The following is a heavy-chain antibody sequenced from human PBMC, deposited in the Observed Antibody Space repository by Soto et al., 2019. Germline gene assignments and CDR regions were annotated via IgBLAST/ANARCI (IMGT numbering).Heavy chain of an antibody. CDR1: GGSISSYY. CDR2: IYYSGST. Sequence: QVQLQESGPGLVKPSETLSLTCTVSGGSISSYYWSWIRQPPGKGLEWIGYIYYSGSTNYNPSLKSRVTISVDTSKNQFSLKLSSVTAADTAVYYCARGYDFWSGYPFFDPWGQGTLVTVSS. J-gene: IGHJ5*02. V-gene: IGHV4-59*01. D-gene: IGHD3-3*01. CDR3: ARGYDFWSGYPFFDP.